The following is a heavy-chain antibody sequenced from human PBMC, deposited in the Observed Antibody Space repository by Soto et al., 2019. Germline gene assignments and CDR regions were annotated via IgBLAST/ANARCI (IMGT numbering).Heavy chain of an antibody. CDR3: VRDGTKTLRDWFDP. J-gene: IGHJ5*02. V-gene: IGHV4-4*07. CDR2: IYATGTT. CDR1: GASISGYF. Sequence: SETLSLTCTVSGASISGYFWSWIRKSAGKGLEWIGRIYATGTTDYNPSLKSRVMMSVDTSKKQFSLKLRSVTAADTAVYYCVRDGTKTLRDWFDPWGQGISVTVSS. D-gene: IGHD1-1*01.